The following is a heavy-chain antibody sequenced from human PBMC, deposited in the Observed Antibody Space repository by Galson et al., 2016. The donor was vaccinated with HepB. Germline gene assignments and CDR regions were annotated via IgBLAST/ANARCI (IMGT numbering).Heavy chain of an antibody. Sequence: SLRLSCAASGFTFSSYGIHWVRQAPGKGLEWVAVIWYDGSNKYYADSVKGRFTISRDNSKNTLYLQMNSLRAEDTAVYYCARGADITIFGVVIRSRYFDLRGRGTLVTGSS. CDR1: GFTFSSYG. J-gene: IGHJ2*01. V-gene: IGHV3-33*01. CDR3: ARGADITIFGVVIRSRYFDL. D-gene: IGHD3-3*01. CDR2: IWYDGSNK.